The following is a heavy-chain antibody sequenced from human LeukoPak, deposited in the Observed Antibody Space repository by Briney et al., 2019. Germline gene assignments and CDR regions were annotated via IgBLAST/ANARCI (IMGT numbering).Heavy chain of an antibody. J-gene: IGHJ4*02. Sequence: GGSLRLSCAASGFTFSAYAMSWVRQTPGKGLEWVSAISGSGGCTYYADSVKGRFTISRDNSKNTMFLKLNSLRVDDTAVYYCAKDQGYCTSVSCYMHFENWGQGALVTVSS. CDR3: AKDQGYCTSVSCYMHFEN. CDR1: GFTFSAYA. CDR2: ISGSGGCT. V-gene: IGHV3-23*01. D-gene: IGHD2-2*02.